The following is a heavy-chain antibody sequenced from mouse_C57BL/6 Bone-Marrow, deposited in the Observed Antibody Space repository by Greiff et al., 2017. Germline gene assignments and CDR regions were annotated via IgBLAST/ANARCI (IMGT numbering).Heavy chain of an antibody. Sequence: EVQGVESGGDLVKPGGSLKLSCAASGFTFSSYGMSWVRQTPDKRLEWVATISSGGSYTYYPDSVKGRFTISRDNAKNTLYLQMSSLKSEDTAMYYCARPIYDAMDYWGQGTSVTVSS. CDR3: ARPIYDAMDY. J-gene: IGHJ4*01. V-gene: IGHV5-6*01. CDR1: GFTFSSYG. CDR2: ISSGGSYT.